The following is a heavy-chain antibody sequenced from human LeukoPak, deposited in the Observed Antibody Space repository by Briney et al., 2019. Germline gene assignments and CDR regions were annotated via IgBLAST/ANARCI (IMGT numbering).Heavy chain of an antibody. V-gene: IGHV4-59*11. D-gene: IGHD5-12*01. CDR2: IYSSGST. CDR3: ASTGSGYDFKGMDV. CDR1: GDSISSHY. J-gene: IGHJ6*02. Sequence: PSETLSLTCTVSGDSISSHYWSWIRQPPGKGLEWIGYIYSSGSTNYKPSLKSRVTISVDKSKKQFSLKLSSVTAADTAVYYYASTGSGYDFKGMDVWGQGTTVTVSS.